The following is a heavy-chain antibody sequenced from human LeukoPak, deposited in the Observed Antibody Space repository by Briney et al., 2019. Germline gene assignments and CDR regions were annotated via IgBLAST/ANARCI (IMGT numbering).Heavy chain of an antibody. V-gene: IGHV3-30-3*01. J-gene: IGHJ6*02. CDR2: ISYDGSNK. Sequence: GGSLRLSCAASGFTFSSYAMHWVRQAPGKGLEWVAVISYDGSNKYYADSVKGRVTISRDNSKNTLYLQMNSLRAEDTAVYYCAREGLLVDIVVVVAATRCMDVWGQGTTVTVSS. D-gene: IGHD2-15*01. CDR1: GFTFSSYA. CDR3: AREGLLVDIVVVVAATRCMDV.